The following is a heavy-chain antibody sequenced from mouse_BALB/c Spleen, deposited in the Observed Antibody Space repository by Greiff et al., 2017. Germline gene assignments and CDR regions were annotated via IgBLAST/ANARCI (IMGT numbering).Heavy chain of an antibody. J-gene: IGHJ4*01. CDR3: ARGVTTATGAMDY. V-gene: IGHV5-17*02. Sequence: EVQLVESGGGLVQPGGSRKLSCAASGFTFSSFGMHWVRQAPEKGLEWVAYISSGSSTIYYADTVKGRFTISRDNPKNTLFLQMTSLRSEDTAMYYCARGVTTATGAMDYWGQGTSVTVSS. CDR1: GFTFSSFG. D-gene: IGHD1-2*01. CDR2: ISSGSSTI.